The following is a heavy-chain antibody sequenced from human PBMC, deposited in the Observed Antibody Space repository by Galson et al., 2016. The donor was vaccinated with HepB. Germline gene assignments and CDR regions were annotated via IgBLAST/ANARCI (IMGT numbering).Heavy chain of an antibody. Sequence: SETLSLTCAVYRGSFSGYYWSWIRQSPGKGPEWIGEIAPSGSTNYSPSLKSRVIISRDTSRNQFSLQLTSVTAADTAVYYCARGARRPPGSYYDSRGPGYFQFWGQGTPVTVSS. CDR2: IAPSGST. D-gene: IGHD3-9*01. J-gene: IGHJ1*01. CDR3: ARGARRPPGSYYDSRGPGYFQF. V-gene: IGHV4-34*01. CDR1: RGSFSGYY.